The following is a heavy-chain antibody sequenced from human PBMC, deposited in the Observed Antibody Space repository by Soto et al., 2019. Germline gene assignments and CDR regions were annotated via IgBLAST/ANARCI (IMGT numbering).Heavy chain of an antibody. Sequence: ASVKVSCKASGYTFTSYGSSWVRQAPGQGLEWMGWISAYNGNTNYAQKLQGRVTMTTDTSTSTAYMELRSLRSDDTAVYYCARDFPFLEWSGPAAKDFYYYYGMDVWGQGTTVTVSS. CDR1: GYTFTSYG. CDR2: ISAYNGNT. V-gene: IGHV1-18*01. CDR3: ARDFPFLEWSGPAAKDFYYYYGMDV. J-gene: IGHJ6*02. D-gene: IGHD3-3*02.